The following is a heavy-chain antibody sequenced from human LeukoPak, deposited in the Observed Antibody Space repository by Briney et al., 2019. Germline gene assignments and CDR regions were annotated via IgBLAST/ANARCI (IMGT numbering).Heavy chain of an antibody. CDR3: ARAPNKTPEGFYGMDV. Sequence: GGSLRLSCAASGFTFSSYDMHWVRRATGKGLEWVSAIGTAGDTYYPGSVKGRFTISRENAKNSLYLQMNSLRAEDTAVYYCARAPNKTPEGFYGMDVWGQGTTVTVSS. CDR2: IGTAGDT. CDR1: GFTFSSYD. V-gene: IGHV3-13*01. D-gene: IGHD2-8*01. J-gene: IGHJ6*02.